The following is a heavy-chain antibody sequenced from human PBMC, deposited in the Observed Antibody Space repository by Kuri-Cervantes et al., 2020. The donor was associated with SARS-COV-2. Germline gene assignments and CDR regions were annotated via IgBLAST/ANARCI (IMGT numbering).Heavy chain of an antibody. CDR2: ISYDGSKR. D-gene: IGHD3-10*01. CDR3: AKAATYYYGSGSYRN. CDR1: GFTFSTYG. Sequence: GESLKISCAASGFTFSTYGMHWVRQAPGKGLEWVAVISYDGSKRYYADSVKGRFTISRDNSKNTLYLQMNSLRAEDTAVYYCAKAATYYYGSGSYRNWGQGTLVTVSS. J-gene: IGHJ4*02. V-gene: IGHV3-30*18.